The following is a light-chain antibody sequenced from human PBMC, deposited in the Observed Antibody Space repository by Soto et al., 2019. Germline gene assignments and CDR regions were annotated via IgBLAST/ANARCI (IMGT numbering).Light chain of an antibody. CDR2: EVS. CDR3: SSYTSSTTYV. Sequence: QSALTQPASVSGSPGQSITISCTGTSSDVGGYNYVSWYQQHPGKVPKLMIYEVSNRHSGVSNRFSGSKSGNTASLTISGLQAEDEADYYCSSYTSSTTYVVGTGTKLTVL. V-gene: IGLV2-14*01. CDR1: SSDVGGYNY. J-gene: IGLJ1*01.